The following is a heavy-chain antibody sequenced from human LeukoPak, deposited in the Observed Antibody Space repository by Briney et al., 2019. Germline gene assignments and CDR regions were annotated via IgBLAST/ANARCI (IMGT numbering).Heavy chain of an antibody. D-gene: IGHD1-7*01. V-gene: IGHV1-69*06. CDR3: ASGNYVFGRAPIDY. CDR2: IIPIFGTA. CDR1: GGTFSSYA. J-gene: IGHJ4*02. Sequence: GSSVKVSCKASGGTFSSYAISWVRQAPGQGLGWMGGIIPIFGTANYAQKFQGRVTITADKSTSTAYMELSSLRSEDTAVYYCASGNYVFGRAPIDYWGQGTLVTVSS.